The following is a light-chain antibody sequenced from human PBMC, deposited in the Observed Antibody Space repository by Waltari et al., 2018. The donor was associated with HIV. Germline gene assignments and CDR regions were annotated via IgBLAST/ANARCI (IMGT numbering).Light chain of an antibody. J-gene: IGLJ2*01. V-gene: IGLV3-19*01. CDR3: NSRDSSGNHHVV. Sequence: SSELTQDPAVSVALGQTVRITCQGDSLRSYYASWYQQKPGKAPVLCNYGKNNRPSGIPDRFSGSSSGNTASLTITGAQAEDEADYYCNSRDSSGNHHVVFGGGTKLTVL. CDR1: SLRSYY. CDR2: GKN.